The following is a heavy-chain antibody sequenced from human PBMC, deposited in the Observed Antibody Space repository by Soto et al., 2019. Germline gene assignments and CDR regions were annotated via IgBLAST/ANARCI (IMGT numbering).Heavy chain of an antibody. D-gene: IGHD2-15*01. CDR1: GGSISSGGYY. CDR2: IYYSGST. CDR3: ARRVADTDYFDY. J-gene: IGHJ4*02. V-gene: IGHV4-31*03. Sequence: QVQLQESGPGLVKPSQTLSLTCTVSGGSISSGGYYWSWIRQHPGKGLERIGYIYYSGSTYYNPSLKSRVTLSVYTSKNQFSLKMSYVTAEDTAVYDCARRVADTDYFDYWGQGTLVTVSA.